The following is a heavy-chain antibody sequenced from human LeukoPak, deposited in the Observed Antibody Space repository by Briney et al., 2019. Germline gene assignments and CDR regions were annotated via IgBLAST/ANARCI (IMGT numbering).Heavy chain of an antibody. D-gene: IGHD1-26*01. V-gene: IGHV4-39*07. CDR3: ARARGSNYYYYYYMDV. J-gene: IGHJ6*03. CDR1: GGSISSSSYY. CDR2: IYYSGST. Sequence: PSETLSLTCTVSGGSISSSSYYWGWIRQPPGKGLEWIGSIYYSGSTYYNPSLKSRVTISVDTSKNQFSLKLSSVTAADTAVYYCARARGSNYYYYYYMDVWGKGTTVTVSS.